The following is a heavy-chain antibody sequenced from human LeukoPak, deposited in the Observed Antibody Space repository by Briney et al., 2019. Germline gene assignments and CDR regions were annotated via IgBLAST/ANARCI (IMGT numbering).Heavy chain of an antibody. V-gene: IGHV1-18*01. CDR1: GYTFTSYG. J-gene: IGHJ4*02. CDR2: ISAYNGNT. Sequence: ASVKVSCKASGYTFTSYGISWVRQAPGQGLEWMGWISAYNGNTNYAQKLRGRVTMTTDTSTSTAYMELRSLRSDDTAVYYCARDLVGLRSSGWYFDYWGQGTLVTVSS. CDR3: ARDLVGLRSSGWYFDY. D-gene: IGHD6-19*01.